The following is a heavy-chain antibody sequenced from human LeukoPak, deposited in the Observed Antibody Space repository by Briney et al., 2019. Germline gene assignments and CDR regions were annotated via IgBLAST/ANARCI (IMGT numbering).Heavy chain of an antibody. V-gene: IGHV1-24*01. CDR3: ATYSGYAAY. J-gene: IGHJ4*02. D-gene: IGHD5-12*01. Sequence: ASVTVSFKVSGYTLTELAIHWVRQAPGKGGEGMGGFDPEDVETIYAQKFQGRVTVTEDTYTDTAYMELSGLRSEDTAVYYCATYSGYAAYWGQGTLVSVSS. CDR2: FDPEDVET. CDR1: GYTLTELA.